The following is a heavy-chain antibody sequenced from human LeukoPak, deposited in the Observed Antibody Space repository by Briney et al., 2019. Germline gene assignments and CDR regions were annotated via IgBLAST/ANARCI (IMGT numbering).Heavy chain of an antibody. V-gene: IGHV1-8*01. Sequence: GASVKVSCKAPGYTFTSYDINWVRQATGQGLEWMGWMNPNSGNTGYAQKFQGRVTMTRNTSISTAYMELSSLRSEDTAVYYCARADRDGYNYGAYYFDYWGQGTLVTVSS. CDR3: ARADRDGYNYGAYYFDY. CDR2: MNPNSGNT. CDR1: GYTFTSYD. J-gene: IGHJ4*02. D-gene: IGHD5-24*01.